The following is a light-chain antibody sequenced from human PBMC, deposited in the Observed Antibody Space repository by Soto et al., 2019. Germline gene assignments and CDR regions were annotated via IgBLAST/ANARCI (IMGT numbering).Light chain of an antibody. CDR1: QSVSSNY. V-gene: IGKV3-20*01. J-gene: IGKJ1*01. CDR3: QQYGSSPWT. CDR2: GAS. Sequence: EIVLTQSPGTLSLSPGERATLSCRASQSVSSNYLAWYQQKPGQAPRLLIYGASSRATGIPDRFSGSGSGTAFTLTISRLEPEYVAVYYCQQYGSSPWTFGQGTKVEIK.